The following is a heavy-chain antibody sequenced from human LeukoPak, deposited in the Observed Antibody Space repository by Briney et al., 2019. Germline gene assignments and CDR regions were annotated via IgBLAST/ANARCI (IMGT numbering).Heavy chain of an antibody. J-gene: IGHJ4*02. D-gene: IGHD2-2*01. CDR1: GFTFSNYG. CDR2: ISYEGRTM. Sequence: GRSLRLSCAGAGFTFSNYGMHWVRQAPGKGLEWVAVISYEGRTMYYGDSVKGRFTISRDNSRNTLFPQMNSLSPDDTAVYYCAKEGTAQISTWYDNWGQGTLVIVSS. V-gene: IGHV3-30*18. CDR3: AKEGTAQISTWYDN.